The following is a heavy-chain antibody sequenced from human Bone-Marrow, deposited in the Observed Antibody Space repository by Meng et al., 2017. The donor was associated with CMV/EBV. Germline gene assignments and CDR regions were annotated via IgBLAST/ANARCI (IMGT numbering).Heavy chain of an antibody. Sequence: QTLSLTCSSSGDSVSSDSGAWNWIRQSPSRGLEWLGRTYYRSQWKTDYAVSVKSRMTIKSDTSKNQFSLQLNSVTPEDTAVYYCARAPSGCDPDYWGQGTLVTVSS. J-gene: IGHJ4*01. CDR1: GDSVSSDSGA. D-gene: IGHD1-26*01. V-gene: IGHV6-1*01. CDR2: TYYRSQWKT. CDR3: ARAPSGCDPDY.